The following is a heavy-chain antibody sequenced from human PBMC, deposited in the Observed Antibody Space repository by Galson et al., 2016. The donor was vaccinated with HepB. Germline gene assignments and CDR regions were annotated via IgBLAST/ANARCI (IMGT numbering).Heavy chain of an antibody. CDR2: IWYDRSNK. CDR3: ARDLVDGSGLLGF. CDR1: GFTFSDFG. J-gene: IGHJ4*02. D-gene: IGHD3-10*01. V-gene: IGHV3-33*01. Sequence: SLRLSCAASGFTFSDFGMHWVRQAPGKGLEWVALIWYDRSNKYYADSVKGRFTISRDSSKNTLYLQMNSLTAEDTAVYYCARDLVDGSGLLGFWGQGTLVTVSS.